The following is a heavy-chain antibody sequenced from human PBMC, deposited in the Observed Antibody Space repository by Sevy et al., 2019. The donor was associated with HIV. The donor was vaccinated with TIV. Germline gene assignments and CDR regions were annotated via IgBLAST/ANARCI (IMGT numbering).Heavy chain of an antibody. CDR2: INYSGIT. Sequence: SETLSLTCTVSGASISSSGYYWGWIRQPPGKGLEWIASINYSGITFYNPSLKSRVTISADTSKNQFSLRLSSVTAGDSSIYFCVGPKLTYINGWHYLDYWGQGTVVTVSS. CDR3: VGPKLTYINGWHYLDY. J-gene: IGHJ4*02. D-gene: IGHD6-19*01. CDR1: GASISSSGYY. V-gene: IGHV4-39*01.